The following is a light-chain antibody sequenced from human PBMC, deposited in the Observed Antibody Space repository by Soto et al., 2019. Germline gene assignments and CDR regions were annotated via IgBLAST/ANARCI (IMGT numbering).Light chain of an antibody. J-gene: IGKJ2*01. V-gene: IGKV1-5*03. Sequence: DIQMTQSPSTLSASVGVRVTITCRASQSISNWLAWYQQKPGKAPKLLIYRASALESGVPSRFSGSGSGTEFTLTISSLHPDDFATYYCEKYNSYSHTFGHGTKVEIK. CDR1: QSISNW. CDR2: RAS. CDR3: EKYNSYSHT.